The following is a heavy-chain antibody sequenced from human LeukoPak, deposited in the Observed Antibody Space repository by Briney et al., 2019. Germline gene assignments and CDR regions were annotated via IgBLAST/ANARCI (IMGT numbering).Heavy chain of an antibody. J-gene: IGHJ4*02. V-gene: IGHV4-39*07. CDR1: GGSISSSSYY. CDR3: ARVKAASAAGSFDY. Sequence: SETLSLTCTVSGGSISSSSYYWGWIRQPPGKGLEWIGSIYYSGSTYYNPSLKSRVTISVDTSKNQFSLKLSSVTAADTAVYYCARVKAASAAGSFDYWGQGTLVTVSS. CDR2: IYYSGST. D-gene: IGHD6-13*01.